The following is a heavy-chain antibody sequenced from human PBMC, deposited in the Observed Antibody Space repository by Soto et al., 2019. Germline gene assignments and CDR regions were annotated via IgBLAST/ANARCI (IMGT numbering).Heavy chain of an antibody. V-gene: IGHV3-30-3*01. CDR1: GFTFSSYA. Sequence: ESGGGVVQPGRSLRLSCAASGFTFSSYAMHWVRQAPGKGLEWVAVISYDGSNKYYADSVKGRFTISRDNSKNTLYLQMNSLRAEDTAVYYCARDSSDCYYFDYWGQGTLVTVSS. CDR3: ARDSSDCYYFDY. J-gene: IGHJ4*02. D-gene: IGHD2-21*02. CDR2: ISYDGSNK.